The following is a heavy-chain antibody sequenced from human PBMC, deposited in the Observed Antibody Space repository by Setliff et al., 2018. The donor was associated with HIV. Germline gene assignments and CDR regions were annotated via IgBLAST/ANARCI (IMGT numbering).Heavy chain of an antibody. J-gene: IGHJ4*02. V-gene: IGHV1-69*10. CDR2: IIPILGIA. Sequence: SVKVSCKASGGPFSTFAISCVRQAPGQGLEWMGGIIPILGIANYAQKFQGRVTLTADSFTNTAYVELRRLRSDDTAVYYCASGVGHARDFESWGQGTLVTVSS. D-gene: IGHD1-26*01. CDR1: GGPFSTFA. CDR3: ASGVGHARDFES.